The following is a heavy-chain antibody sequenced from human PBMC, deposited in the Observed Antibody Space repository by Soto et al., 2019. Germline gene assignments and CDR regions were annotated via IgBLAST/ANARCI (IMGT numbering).Heavy chain of an antibody. CDR3: AASIFYYGMGV. CDR2: IIPIFGTA. CDR1: GGTCSSSA. J-gene: IGHJ6*02. V-gene: IGHV1-69*06. Sequence: SVTVSCTASGGTCSSSAVSWVRQAPGQGLEWMGWIIPIFGTANYAQKFQGQVTILADKSITTTYLQWSSLKASDTAIYSCAASIFYYGMGVGGQGTTVTVSS.